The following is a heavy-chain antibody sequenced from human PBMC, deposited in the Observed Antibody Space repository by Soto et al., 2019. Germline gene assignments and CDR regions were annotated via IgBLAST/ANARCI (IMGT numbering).Heavy chain of an antibody. CDR3: ARESDH. J-gene: IGHJ4*02. Sequence: GGSLRLSCAASGFTFSSYAMSWVRQAPGKGLEWVSTISGSGGGTYYADSMKGRFTISRDNSKNTLYQQMYSLRVEDTAVYYCARESDHWGQGTLVTVSS. V-gene: IGHV3-23*01. CDR2: ISGSGGGT. CDR1: GFTFSSYA.